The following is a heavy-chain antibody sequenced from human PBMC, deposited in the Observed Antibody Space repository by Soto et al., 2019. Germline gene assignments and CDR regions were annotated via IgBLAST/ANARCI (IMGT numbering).Heavy chain of an antibody. V-gene: IGHV1-69*12. CDR3: ARGGTLNPFDP. CDR1: GGTFSSYS. Sequence: QVQLVQSGPEVTKPGSSVKVSCKTSGGTFSSYSLNWVRQAPGQGREWMGVITPMYDTKNYAQRFRGRVTFTADESTSTVYMELTRATSDGTAMYFCARGGTLNPFDPWGQGTLVTVSS. J-gene: IGHJ5*02. D-gene: IGHD3-16*01. CDR2: ITPMYDTK.